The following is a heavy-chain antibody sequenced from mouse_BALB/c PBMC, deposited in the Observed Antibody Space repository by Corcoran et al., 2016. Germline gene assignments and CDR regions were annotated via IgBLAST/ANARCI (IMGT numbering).Heavy chain of an antibody. CDR2: INPYNDGT. D-gene: IGHD1-1*01. CDR1: GYTFTSYV. J-gene: IGHJ1*01. Sequence: EVQLQQSGPELVKPGASVKMSCKASGYTFTSYVMHWVKQKPGQGLEWIGYINPYNDGTKYNEKFKGKATLTSDKSSSTAYMELSSLTSEDSAVYYCARRGIDYYGRRDGSFDVWGAGTTVTVSS. CDR3: ARRGIDYYGRRDGSFDV. V-gene: IGHV1S136*01.